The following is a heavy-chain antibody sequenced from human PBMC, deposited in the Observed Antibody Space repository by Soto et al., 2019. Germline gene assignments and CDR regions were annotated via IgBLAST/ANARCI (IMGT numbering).Heavy chain of an antibody. CDR2: IAPSVGST. CDR3: ASEKGGFDI. J-gene: IGHJ3*02. V-gene: IGHV1-46*01. Sequence: ASVKVSCKASGDIFTSHYMHWLRQAPGQGLEWMGYIAPSVGSTAYAQEFQGRVTMTRDMSSSSVYMELSSLRSDDTAMYYCASEKGGFDIWVQGTVVTVSS. D-gene: IGHD2-15*01. CDR1: GDIFTSHY.